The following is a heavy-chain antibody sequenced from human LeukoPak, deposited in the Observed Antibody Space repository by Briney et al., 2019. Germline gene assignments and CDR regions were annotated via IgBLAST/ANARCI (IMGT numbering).Heavy chain of an antibody. Sequence: GGSLRLSCAASGFTFSTYWMSWVRQAPGKGLEWVANIKQDGSEKYYVDSVKGRFTISRDNAKNSLYLQMNSLRAEDTAVYYCARVALGSTTTNCDYWGQGTLVSVSS. CDR2: IKQDGSEK. J-gene: IGHJ4*02. CDR3: ARVALGSTTTNCDY. V-gene: IGHV3-7*05. CDR1: GFTFSTYW. D-gene: IGHD1-26*01.